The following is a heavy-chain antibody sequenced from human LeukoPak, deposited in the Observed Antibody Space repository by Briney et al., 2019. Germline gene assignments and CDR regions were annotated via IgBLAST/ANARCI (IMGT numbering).Heavy chain of an antibody. V-gene: IGHV1-18*01. CDR3: ARDSYRAAAGTKWFDP. CDR2: ISAYKGNT. CDR1: GYTFTSYG. J-gene: IGHJ5*02. Sequence: RASVKVSCKASGYTFTSYGSSWVRQAPGQGREWMGWISAYKGNTNYAQKLRGRVTLPTDTSPSTAYMELRSLRSHDPAVYYCARDSYRAAAGTKWFDPWGQGTLVTVSS. D-gene: IGHD6-13*01.